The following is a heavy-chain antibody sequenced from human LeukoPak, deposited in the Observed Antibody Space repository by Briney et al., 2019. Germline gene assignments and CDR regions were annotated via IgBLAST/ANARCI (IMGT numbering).Heavy chain of an antibody. D-gene: IGHD2-15*01. CDR1: GYSISSGYY. CDR2: IYHSGST. Sequence: SETLSLTCTVSGYSISSGYYWGWIRQPPGKGLEWIGSIYHSGSTYYNPSLKSRVTISVDTSKNQFSLKLSSVTAADTAVYYCARDLYCSGGSCYSGRYYMDVWGKGTTVTVSS. J-gene: IGHJ6*03. V-gene: IGHV4-38-2*02. CDR3: ARDLYCSGGSCYSGRYYMDV.